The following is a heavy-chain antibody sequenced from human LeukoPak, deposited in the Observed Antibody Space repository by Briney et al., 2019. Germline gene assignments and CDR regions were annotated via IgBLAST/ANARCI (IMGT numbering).Heavy chain of an antibody. V-gene: IGHV3-30*04. CDR1: GFTFSMSS. D-gene: IGHD6-13*01. CDR3: ARGRAGIAAAGFDY. CDR2: ISFDGANK. Sequence: PGRSLRLSCATSGFTFSMSSMHWVRLAPGKGLEWLAGISFDGANKFSGGSVKGRFSISRDTSKNPIYLQMNSLRLDDTPVYFCARGRAGIAAAGFDYWGQGTLVTVSS. J-gene: IGHJ4*02.